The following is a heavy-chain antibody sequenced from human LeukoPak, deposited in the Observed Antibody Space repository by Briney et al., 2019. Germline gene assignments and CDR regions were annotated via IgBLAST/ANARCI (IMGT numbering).Heavy chain of an antibody. Sequence: GGSLRLSCAASGFTFSSYEMNWVRQAPGKGLEWVSYISSSGSTIYYADSVKGRFTISRDSSKNTLYLQMNRLRAEDAAVYYCAKAPVTTCSGAYCYPFDYWGQGTLVTVSS. D-gene: IGHD2-21*01. CDR1: GFTFSSYE. J-gene: IGHJ4*02. CDR3: AKAPVTTCSGAYCYPFDY. V-gene: IGHV3-48*03. CDR2: ISSSGSTI.